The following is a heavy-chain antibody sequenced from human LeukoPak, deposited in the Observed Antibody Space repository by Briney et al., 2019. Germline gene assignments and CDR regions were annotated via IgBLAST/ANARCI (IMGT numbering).Heavy chain of an antibody. CDR2: IRYDGTNK. V-gene: IGHV3-30*02. Sequence: PGGSLRLSCAASRFTFSSYGMQWVRQAPGKGLEWVAFIRYDGTNKYYADSVKGRFTITRDNSKNTLYLQMNSLGAEDTAVDYCAKVKGCCDDYWGQGTLVTVSS. D-gene: IGHD2-15*01. CDR1: RFTFSSYG. J-gene: IGHJ4*02. CDR3: AKVKGCCDDY.